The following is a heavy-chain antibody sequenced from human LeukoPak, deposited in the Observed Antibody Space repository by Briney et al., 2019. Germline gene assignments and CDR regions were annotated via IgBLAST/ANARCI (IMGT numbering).Heavy chain of an antibody. D-gene: IGHD3-22*01. CDR3: ARANYYDSSGYYGDY. CDR1: GYTFTGYY. J-gene: IGHJ4*02. V-gene: IGHV1-2*02. CDR2: INPNGGGT. Sequence: ASVKVSCKASGYTFTGYYMHWVRQAPGQGLEWMGWINPNGGGTNYAQKFQGRVTMTRDTSISTAYMELSRLRSDDTAVYYCARANYYDSSGYYGDYWGQGTLVTVSS.